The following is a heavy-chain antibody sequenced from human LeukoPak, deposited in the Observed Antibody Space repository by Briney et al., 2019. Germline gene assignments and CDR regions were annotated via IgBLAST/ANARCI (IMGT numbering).Heavy chain of an antibody. J-gene: IGHJ4*02. Sequence: GGSLRLSCKASGFSFNTYSMNWVRQPPGKGLEWVSGITATSNYIWYADSVKGRFTISRDNAQSTLYLQMDSLRGEDTAVYYCARSFTALRGGLWGQGTLVAVSS. V-gene: IGHV3-21*01. CDR1: GFSFNTYS. D-gene: IGHD3-10*01. CDR3: ARSFTALRGGL. CDR2: ITATSNYI.